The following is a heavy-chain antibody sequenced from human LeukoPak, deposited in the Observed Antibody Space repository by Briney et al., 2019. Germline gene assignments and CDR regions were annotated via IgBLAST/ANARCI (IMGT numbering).Heavy chain of an antibody. V-gene: IGHV3-7*04. CDR2: IKESASEI. CDR1: GFSLSNYW. J-gene: IGHJ4*02. CDR3: ARGEF. Sequence: GGSLRLSCATSGFSLSNYWMSWVRQAPGKGLEWVATIKESASEIIYADSVKGRFTVSRDNAKRSLFLQMNSLRVEDTAVYYCARGEFWGQGTLVTVSS.